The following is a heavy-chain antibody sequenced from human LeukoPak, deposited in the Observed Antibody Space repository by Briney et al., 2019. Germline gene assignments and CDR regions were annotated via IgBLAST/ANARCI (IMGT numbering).Heavy chain of an antibody. Sequence: ASVKVSCKASGYTFTSYGISWVRQAPGQGLEWMGGISAYNGNTNYAQTLQGRVTITTDPSTSTAYMALRSLSSDDTAVYYCARGSSSWPMDVWGKGTTVTVSS. D-gene: IGHD6-13*01. CDR1: GYTFTSYG. CDR2: ISAYNGNT. J-gene: IGHJ6*04. CDR3: ARGSSSWPMDV. V-gene: IGHV1-18*01.